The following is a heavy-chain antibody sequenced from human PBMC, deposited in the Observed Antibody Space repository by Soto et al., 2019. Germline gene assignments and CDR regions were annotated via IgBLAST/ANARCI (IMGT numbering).Heavy chain of an antibody. J-gene: IGHJ4*02. Sequence: PGGSLRLSCAASGCTFSSYGMHWARQAPGKGLEWVAVIWYDGSNKYYADSVKGRFTISRDNSKNTLYLQMNSLRAEDTAVYYCARDYCSSTSCYWVLLDYWGQGTLVTVSS. D-gene: IGHD2-2*01. CDR2: IWYDGSNK. CDR3: ARDYCSSTSCYWVLLDY. V-gene: IGHV3-33*01. CDR1: GCTFSSYG.